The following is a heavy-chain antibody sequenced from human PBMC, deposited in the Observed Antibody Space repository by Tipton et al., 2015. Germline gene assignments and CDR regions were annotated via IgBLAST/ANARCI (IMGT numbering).Heavy chain of an antibody. CDR1: GYIFTSYW. CDR2: IDPSDSYT. Sequence: QLVQSGAEVKKPGESLRVSCKGSGYIFTSYWISWVRQMPGKGLEWMGRIDPSDSYTNYSPSFQGHVTISADKSISTAYLHWSSLKASDTAMYYCARHQGGSPDYWGQGTLVTVSS. D-gene: IGHD1-26*01. J-gene: IGHJ4*02. CDR3: ARHQGGSPDY. V-gene: IGHV5-10-1*01.